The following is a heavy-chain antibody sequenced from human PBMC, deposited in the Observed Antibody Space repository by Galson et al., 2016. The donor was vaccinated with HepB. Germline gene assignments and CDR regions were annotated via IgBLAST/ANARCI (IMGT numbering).Heavy chain of an antibody. D-gene: IGHD6-19*01. CDR2: ISYDGSYS. CDR1: GFGFSTYA. J-gene: IGHJ5*02. CDR3: ARELSLVPGKGGHFDL. V-gene: IGHV3-30*03. Sequence: SLRLSCAASGFGFSTYAMHWVRQAPGKGLEWVALISYDGSYSSYADSVRGRFTISGYNFNNTLYLQMNSLRTEDTAVYYCARELSLVPGKGGHFDLWGQGTLVTVSS.